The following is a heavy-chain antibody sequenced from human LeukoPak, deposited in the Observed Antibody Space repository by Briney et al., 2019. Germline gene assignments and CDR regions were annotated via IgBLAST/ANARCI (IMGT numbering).Heavy chain of an antibody. D-gene: IGHD3-22*01. CDR3: ARTYYYDSSGFSLYYYYGMDV. V-gene: IGHV4-61*01. CDR2: IYYSGST. Sequence: SETLSLTCTVSGGSVSSGSYYWSWIRQPPGKGLEWIGYIYYSGSTNYNPSLKSRVTISVDTSKNQCSLKLSSVTAADTAVYYCARTYYYDSSGFSLYYYYGMDVWGQGTTVTVSS. CDR1: GGSVSSGSYY. J-gene: IGHJ6*02.